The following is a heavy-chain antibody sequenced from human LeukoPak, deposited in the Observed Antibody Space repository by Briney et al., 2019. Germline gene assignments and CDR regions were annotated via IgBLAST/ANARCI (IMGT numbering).Heavy chain of an antibody. CDR2: INPNSGGT. Sequence: ASVKVSCKASRYTFTGYYMHWVRQAPGQGLEWMGWINPNSGGTNYAQKFQGRVTMTRDTSISTAYMELSRLRSDDTAVYYCATWALEYSSSWYSALYWGQGTLVTVSS. CDR3: ATWALEYSSSWYSALY. J-gene: IGHJ4*02. CDR1: RYTFTGYY. V-gene: IGHV1-2*02. D-gene: IGHD6-13*01.